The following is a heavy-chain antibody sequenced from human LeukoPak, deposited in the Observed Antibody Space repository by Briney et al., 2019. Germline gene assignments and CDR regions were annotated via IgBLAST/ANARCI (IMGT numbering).Heavy chain of an antibody. J-gene: IGHJ4*02. CDR3: AREKFYDNSGYDY. V-gene: IGHV3-48*03. CDR1: GFTFSSYE. Sequence: GGSLRLSCAASGFTFSSYEMNWVRQAPGQGLEWVAYISSSGNTVYYADSVKGRFTISRDNAKNSLFLQMNSLRAEDTADYYCAREKFYDNSGYDYWGQGTLVAVSS. CDR2: ISSSGNTV. D-gene: IGHD3-22*01.